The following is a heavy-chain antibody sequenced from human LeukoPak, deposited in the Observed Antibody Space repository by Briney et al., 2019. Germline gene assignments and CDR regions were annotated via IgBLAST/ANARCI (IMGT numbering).Heavy chain of an antibody. CDR3: ARSVEGHFDY. D-gene: IGHD2-21*01. V-gene: IGHV3-23*01. J-gene: IGHJ4*02. CDR2: ISGSGST. Sequence: GGSLRLSCAASGVTFSSYAMSWVRQAPGKGLEWVSAISGSGSTYYADSVKGRFTLSRDNAGKSLFLHMNSLRDDDTAVYYCARSVEGHFDYWGQGTLVTVSS. CDR1: GVTFSSYA.